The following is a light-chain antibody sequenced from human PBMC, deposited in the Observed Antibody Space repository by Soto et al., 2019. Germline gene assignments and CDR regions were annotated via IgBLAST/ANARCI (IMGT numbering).Light chain of an antibody. CDR2: DAS. CDR3: QQYNSWLRWT. V-gene: IGKV3-15*01. Sequence: EIVMTQSPATLSVPPGERVTLSCRASQSVKSNLAWYQQKPGRGPRLLIYDASTRATGIPAMFSGSGSGTEFTLTISSLQSEDFAVYYCQQYNSWLRWTFGQGTKVEVK. J-gene: IGKJ1*01. CDR1: QSVKSN.